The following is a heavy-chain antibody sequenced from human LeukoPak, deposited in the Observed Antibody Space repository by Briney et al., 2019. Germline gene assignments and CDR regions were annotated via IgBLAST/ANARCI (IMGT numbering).Heavy chain of an antibody. CDR2: INPNSGGT. J-gene: IGHJ3*02. CDR1: GYTFTGYY. CDR3: AILGGSHDAFDI. D-gene: IGHD1-26*01. Sequence: ASVKVSCKASGYTFTGYYMHWVRQAPGQGLEWMGWINPNSGGTSYAQKFQGRVTMTSDTSISTGYMELSRLRSDDTAVYYCAILGGSHDAFDIWGQGTMVTVSS. V-gene: IGHV1-2*02.